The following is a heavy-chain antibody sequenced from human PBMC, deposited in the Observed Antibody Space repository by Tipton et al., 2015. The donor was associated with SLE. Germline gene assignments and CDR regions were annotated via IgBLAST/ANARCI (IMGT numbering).Heavy chain of an antibody. D-gene: IGHD6-19*01. CDR3: ARHHGSGWLYGLDV. J-gene: IGHJ6*02. V-gene: IGHV4-59*08. CDR2: IYYREGT. CDR1: GYSITYDHN. Sequence: TLSLTRAVSGYSITYDHNWGWIRQPPGEGLEWIGYIYYREGTNYSPSLKSRVTISLDASKNQLSLKLSSVTAADTAVYYCARHHGSGWLYGLDVWGQGTTVTVSS.